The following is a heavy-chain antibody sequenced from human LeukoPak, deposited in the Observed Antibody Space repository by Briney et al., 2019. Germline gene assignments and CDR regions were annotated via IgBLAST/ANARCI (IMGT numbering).Heavy chain of an antibody. D-gene: IGHD3-22*01. CDR2: INHSGST. Sequence: SETLSLTCAVYGGSFSGYYWNWIRQPPGKGLEWIGEINHSGSTNYNPSLKSRVTISVDTSKNQFSLKLSSVTAADTAVYYCARGPSGITMIRVLDYWGQGTLVTVSS. V-gene: IGHV4-34*01. CDR1: GGSFSGYY. CDR3: ARGPSGITMIRVLDY. J-gene: IGHJ4*02.